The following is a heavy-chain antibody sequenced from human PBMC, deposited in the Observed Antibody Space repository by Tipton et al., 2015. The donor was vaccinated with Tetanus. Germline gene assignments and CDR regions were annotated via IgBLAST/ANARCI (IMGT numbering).Heavy chain of an antibody. D-gene: IGHD6-25*01. CDR2: ISGTGTTV. V-gene: IGHV3-48*02. CDR3: VSGSALDY. J-gene: IGHJ4*02. CDR1: GFTFSSYN. Sequence: SLRLSCAASGFTFSSYNMNWVRQAPGKGLEWVSHISGTGTTVDYADSVKGRFTISRDNAKNSLYLQMNSLRDEDTAVYYCVSGSALDYWGQGTVITVSS.